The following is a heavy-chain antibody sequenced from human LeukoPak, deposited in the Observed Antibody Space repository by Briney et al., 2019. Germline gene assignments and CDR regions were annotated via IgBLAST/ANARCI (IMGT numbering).Heavy chain of an antibody. D-gene: IGHD1-26*01. CDR1: GSTVSSNY. CDR3: ARGEKWELPYFDY. CDR2: IYSGGST. Sequence: GGSLRLSCAASGSTVSSNYMSWVRQAPGKGLEWVSVIYSGGSTYYADSVKGRFTISRDNSKNTLYLQMNSLRAEDTAVYYCARGEKWELPYFDYWGQGTLVTVSS. J-gene: IGHJ4*02. V-gene: IGHV3-53*01.